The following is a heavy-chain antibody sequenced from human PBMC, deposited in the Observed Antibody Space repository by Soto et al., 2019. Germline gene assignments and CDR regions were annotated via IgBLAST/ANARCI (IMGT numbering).Heavy chain of an antibody. J-gene: IGHJ4*02. V-gene: IGHV3-23*01. D-gene: IGHD2-15*01. CDR3: AKRYCSGAGCALFDH. CDR1: GFTFSSYD. CDR2: VSKTGLTT. Sequence: GGSLRLSCVGSGFTFSSYDMTWVRQAPGKGLEWVSTVSKTGLTTYYADSVKGRFTISRDNSKNTLSLHMNSLRAEDTALYYCAKRYCSGAGCALFDHWGQGTLVTVSS.